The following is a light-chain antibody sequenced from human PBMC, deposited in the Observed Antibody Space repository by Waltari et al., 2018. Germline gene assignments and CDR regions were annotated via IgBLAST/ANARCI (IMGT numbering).Light chain of an antibody. Sequence: DTQMTQSPSSVSASVGDRVTITCRASQDVTNHLAWFQQKPGRAPKVLTFDVSTLQSGVPSRFSGSGSGTEFSLTISSLQPEDFATYYCQQGDSLPPTFGQGTKVEIK. J-gene: IGKJ1*01. V-gene: IGKV1-12*01. CDR3: QQGDSLPPT. CDR1: QDVTNH. CDR2: DVS.